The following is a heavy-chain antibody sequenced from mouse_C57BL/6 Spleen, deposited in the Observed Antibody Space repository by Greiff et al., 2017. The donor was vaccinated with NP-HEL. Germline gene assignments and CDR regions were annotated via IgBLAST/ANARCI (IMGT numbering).Heavy chain of an antibody. V-gene: IGHV1-5*01. CDR3: TRYSPYYAMDY. J-gene: IGHJ4*01. Sequence: VQLQQSGTVLARPGASVKMSCKTSGYTFTSSWLHWVKRRPGQGLEWIGAIYPGNSDTSYNQKFKGKAKLTAVTSASTAYMELSSLTNEDSAVYYCTRYSPYYAMDYWGQGTSVTVSS. CDR1: GYTFTSSW. CDR2: IYPGNSDT.